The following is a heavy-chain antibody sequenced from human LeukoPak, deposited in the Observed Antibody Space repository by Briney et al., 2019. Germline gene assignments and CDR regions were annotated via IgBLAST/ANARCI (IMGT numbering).Heavy chain of an antibody. CDR1: GFTFSSYG. J-gene: IGHJ6*03. D-gene: IGHD5/OR15-5a*01. V-gene: IGHV3-30*18. CDR3: AKGVPPYYYYMDV. CDR2: IWYGGSNK. Sequence: GRSLRLSCAASGFTFSSYGMHWVRQAPGKGLEWVAVIWYGGSNKYYADSVKGRFTISRDNSKNTLYLQMNSLRAEDTAVYYCAKGVPPYYYYMDVWGKGTTVTVSS.